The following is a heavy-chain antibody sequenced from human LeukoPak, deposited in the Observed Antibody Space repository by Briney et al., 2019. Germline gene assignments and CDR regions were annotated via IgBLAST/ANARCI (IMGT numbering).Heavy chain of an antibody. CDR2: IYSIGST. Sequence: GGSLRLSCATSGFSVSSNFMSWVRQAPGRGLEWVSVIYSIGSTYYTDSVKGRFTISRDNSKSTVYLQMDSLRAEDTAVYYCVRDSDSFGFDHWGQGTLVTVSS. J-gene: IGHJ4*02. CDR1: GFSVSSNF. CDR3: VRDSDSFGFDH. V-gene: IGHV3-53*01. D-gene: IGHD3-10*01.